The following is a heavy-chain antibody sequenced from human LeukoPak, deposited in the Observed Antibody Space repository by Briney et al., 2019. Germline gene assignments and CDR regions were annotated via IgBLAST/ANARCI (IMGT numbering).Heavy chain of an antibody. CDR1: GGSISSSSNY. D-gene: IGHD1-26*01. J-gene: IGHJ4*02. Sequence: SETLSLTCTVSGGSISSSSNYWGWIRQPPGKGLEWIGSIYYSGSTYCNPSLKSRVTISVDTSKNQFSLKLSSVTAADTAVYYCARHEFVGATVFDYWGQGTLVTVSS. CDR2: IYYSGST. CDR3: ARHEFVGATVFDY. V-gene: IGHV4-39*01.